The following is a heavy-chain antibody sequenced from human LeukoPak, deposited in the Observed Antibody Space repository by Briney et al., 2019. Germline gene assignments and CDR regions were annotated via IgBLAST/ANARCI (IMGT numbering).Heavy chain of an antibody. V-gene: IGHV3-48*01. CDR2: ISSSSSTI. D-gene: IGHD3-10*01. CDR3: ARDGYYYGSGSYYKVDFDY. J-gene: IGHJ4*02. Sequence: GGSLRLSCAASGFTFSSYSMNWVRQAPGKGLEWVSYISSSSSTIYYADSVKGRFTISRDNAKNSLYLQMNSLRAEDTAVYYCARDGYYYGSGSYYKVDFDYWGQGTLVTVSS. CDR1: GFTFSSYS.